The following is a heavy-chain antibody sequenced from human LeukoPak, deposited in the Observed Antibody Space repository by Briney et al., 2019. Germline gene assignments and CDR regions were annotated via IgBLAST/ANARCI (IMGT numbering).Heavy chain of an antibody. D-gene: IGHD3-3*01. CDR1: GGSFSGYY. J-gene: IGHJ5*02. Sequence: PSETLSLTCAVYGGSFSGYYWSWIRQPPGKGLERIGEINHSGSTNYNPSLKSRVTISVDTSKNQFSLKLSSVTAADTAVYYCARGPGFLEWFDWFDPWGQGTLVTVSS. CDR2: INHSGST. V-gene: IGHV4-34*01. CDR3: ARGPGFLEWFDWFDP.